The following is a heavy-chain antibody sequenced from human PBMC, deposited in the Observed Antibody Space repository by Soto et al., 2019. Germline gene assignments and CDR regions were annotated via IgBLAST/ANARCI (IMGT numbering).Heavy chain of an antibody. Sequence: QVQLQESGPGLVKPSQTLSLTCTVSGGSISSGGYYWTCIRQHPGKGLEWIGYIYYTGSTYYNPSLKSRVTISVDTSKHQFSLKLRSVTAADTAVYYCARRMGNHFDPWVQGTLVTVSS. D-gene: IGHD7-27*01. V-gene: IGHV4-31*03. J-gene: IGHJ5*02. CDR1: GGSISSGGYY. CDR2: IYYTGST. CDR3: ARRMGNHFDP.